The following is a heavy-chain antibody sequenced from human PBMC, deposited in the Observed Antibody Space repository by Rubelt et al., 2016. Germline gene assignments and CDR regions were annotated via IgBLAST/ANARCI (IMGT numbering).Heavy chain of an antibody. J-gene: IGHJ4*02. CDR2: MNPTSGNT. CDR1: GYTFTSYD. V-gene: IGHV1-8*01. CDR3: ARGRAVKLADSGGNDY. Sequence: QVQLVQSGAEVKKPGASVTVSCKASGYTFTSYDINWVRQATGQGLEWMGWMNPTSGNTGYAQKVQGGVTRTRNTSISTAYRGLSSRRSEDTAVYYCARGRAVKLADSGGNDYWGQGTLVTVSS. D-gene: IGHD4-23*01.